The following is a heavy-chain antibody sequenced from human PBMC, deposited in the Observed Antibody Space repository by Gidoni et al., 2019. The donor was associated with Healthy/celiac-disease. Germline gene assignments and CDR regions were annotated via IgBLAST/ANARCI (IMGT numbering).Heavy chain of an antibody. CDR3: AREDTWELRGVDY. V-gene: IGHV3-48*03. CDR2: ISSSGSTI. J-gene: IGHJ4*02. D-gene: IGHD1-26*01. CDR1: GFTFSSYE. Sequence: EVQLVESGGGLVQPGGSLRLSCAASGFTFSSYEMNWVRQAPGKGLEWVSYISSSGSTIYYADSVKGRFTISRDNAKNSLYLQMNSLRAEDTAVYYCAREDTWELRGVDYWGQGTLVTVSS.